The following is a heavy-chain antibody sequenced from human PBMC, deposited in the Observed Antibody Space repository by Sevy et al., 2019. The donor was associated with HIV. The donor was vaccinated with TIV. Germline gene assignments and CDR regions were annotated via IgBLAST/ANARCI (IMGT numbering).Heavy chain of an antibody. J-gene: IGHJ3*02. V-gene: IGHV1-18*01. Sequence: ASVKVSCKASGYTFTNYGISWVRQAPGQGLEWMGWISAYNDNTEYAQKVQGRVTVTIDTFTSTAYMEVRSLRSDDTAVYYCARGLFGQQMVPNDTFDIWGQGTVVTVSS. D-gene: IGHD6-13*01. CDR3: ARGLFGQQMVPNDTFDI. CDR1: GYTFTNYG. CDR2: ISAYNDNT.